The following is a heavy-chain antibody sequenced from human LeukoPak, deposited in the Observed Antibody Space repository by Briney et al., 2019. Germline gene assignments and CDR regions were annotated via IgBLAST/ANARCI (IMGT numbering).Heavy chain of an antibody. V-gene: IGHV4-39*07. D-gene: IGHD2-8*01. Sequence: SETLSLTCTVSGGSISSSDYYWGWIRQPPGKGLEWIGNIYYTGSTSYNSSLESRVTISVDTSKNQISLQLSSVTAADTAVYYCARENYCTNGVCWAFDPWGQGTLVTVSS. J-gene: IGHJ5*02. CDR1: GGSISSSDYY. CDR3: ARENYCTNGVCWAFDP. CDR2: IYYTGST.